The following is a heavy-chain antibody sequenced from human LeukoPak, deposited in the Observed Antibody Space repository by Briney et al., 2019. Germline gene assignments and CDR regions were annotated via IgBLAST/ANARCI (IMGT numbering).Heavy chain of an antibody. J-gene: IGHJ4*02. CDR3: ATGTSIIQRTSFNY. CDR2: INPDSGGT. CDR1: GYTLTGLY. V-gene: IGHV1-2*02. Sequence: ASVKVSCKASGYTLTGLYMHWVRQAPGKGLEWMGGINPDSGGTIYAQKFQGRVTMTRDTSISTAYMELSSLRSEDTAVYYCATGTSIIQRTSFNYWGREPWSPSPQ. D-gene: IGHD5-24*01.